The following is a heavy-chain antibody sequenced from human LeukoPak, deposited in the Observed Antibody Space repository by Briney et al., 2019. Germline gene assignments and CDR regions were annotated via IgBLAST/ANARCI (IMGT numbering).Heavy chain of an antibody. V-gene: IGHV3-23*01. CDR1: GFTFTSYV. D-gene: IGHD6-19*01. CDR3: AKDLSSGWGRFDC. Sequence: GGSLRLSCAASGFTFTSYVLSWVRQAPGKGLEWVSSISGGGATTYYADSVRGRFTISRDNSKNTLYLQMNSLRVEDTALYYCAKDLSSGWGRFDCWGQGTLVTVSS. J-gene: IGHJ4*02. CDR2: ISGGGATT.